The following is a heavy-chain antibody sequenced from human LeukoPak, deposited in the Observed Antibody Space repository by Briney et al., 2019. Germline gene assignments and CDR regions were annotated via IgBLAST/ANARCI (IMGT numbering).Heavy chain of an antibody. CDR3: ARNQTFGDSSWSWFDP. CDR1: GGTFSSYV. CDR2: INPIFGTP. D-gene: IGHD4-17*01. J-gene: IGHJ5*02. V-gene: IGHV1-69*05. Sequence: SVKVSCKASGGTFSSYVISWVRQAPGQGLEWMGGINPIFGTPFYAQRFQGRVTITMDGSTSTAYMELSSLRSEDTAVYYCARNQTFGDSSWSWFDPWGQGTQVTVSS.